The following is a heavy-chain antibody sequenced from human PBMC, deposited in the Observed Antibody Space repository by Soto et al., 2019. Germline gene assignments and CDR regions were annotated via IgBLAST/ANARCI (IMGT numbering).Heavy chain of an antibody. CDR1: GFTFDECT. CDR2: LSWNGATT. D-gene: IGHD3-3*01. V-gene: IGHV3-43*01. J-gene: IGHJ4*02. CDR3: AKVFLQHLFLYYFDY. Sequence: PGGSLRLSCAASGFTFDECTMHWVRQVPGKGLEWLSLLSWNGATTYYADSVKGRFTISRENSNNSLYLQMNNIRTEDTAVYYCAKVFLQHLFLYYFDYWGQGALVTVSS.